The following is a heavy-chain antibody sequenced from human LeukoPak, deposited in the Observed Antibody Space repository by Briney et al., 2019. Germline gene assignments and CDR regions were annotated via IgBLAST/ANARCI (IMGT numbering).Heavy chain of an antibody. CDR1: GGSVSSTNW. Sequence: SETLSLTCAVSGGSVSSTNWWSWFRQPPGKGLEWIGEVHLDGRTNYNPSLTGRLTMSVDLYENHISLKLTSVTAADTAVYYCARGLVTDAHDVFDLGGQGTMITVSS. CDR3: ARGLVTDAHDVFDL. J-gene: IGHJ3*01. V-gene: IGHV4-4*02. D-gene: IGHD2-2*01. CDR2: VHLDGRT.